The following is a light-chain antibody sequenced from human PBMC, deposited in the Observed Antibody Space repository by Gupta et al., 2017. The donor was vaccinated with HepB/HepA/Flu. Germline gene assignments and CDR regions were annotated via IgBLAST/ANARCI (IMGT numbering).Light chain of an antibody. CDR1: QSVGSN. CDR2: GAS. V-gene: IGKV3-15*01. Sequence: EIVITPSPGTLSVSPEERATLSCRASQSVGSNLAWYQQKPGQAPRLLIYGASTRASGIPGRFSYSGSGTEFTLTISSLQSEDFAVYYCQQYNDWPYTFGRGTKLEIK. J-gene: IGKJ2*01. CDR3: QQYNDWPYT.